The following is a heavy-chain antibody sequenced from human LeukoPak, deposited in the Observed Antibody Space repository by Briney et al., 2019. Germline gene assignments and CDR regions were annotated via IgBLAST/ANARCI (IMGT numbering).Heavy chain of an antibody. CDR3: ASVRYSYVQTFDY. V-gene: IGHV1-2*02. CDR1: GHTFTRYY. J-gene: IGHJ4*02. CDR2: INAISGDT. Sequence: ASVKLSCKASGHTFTRYYIHWVRQAPGQGLGWRGWINAISGDTVYAQKFQGRVTITPDTAIITAYMELSRLRSDDPAVYFCASVRYSYVQTFDYWGQGTVDTVSS. D-gene: IGHD5-18*01.